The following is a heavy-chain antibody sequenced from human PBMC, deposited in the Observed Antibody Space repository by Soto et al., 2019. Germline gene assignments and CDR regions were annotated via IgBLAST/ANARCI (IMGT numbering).Heavy chain of an antibody. D-gene: IGHD4-4*01. CDR3: ARANGGYSNRRLFDY. CDR1: GGSISFDHYH. Sequence: SETLSLTCTVSGGSISFDHYHWTWIRQPPGKGLEWIGYVHYSGSVLYNPSLQSRVTISVDTSKNQFSLKLSSVTAADTAVYYCARANGGYSNRRLFDYWGQGTLVTVSS. V-gene: IGHV4-30-4*01. CDR2: VHYSGSV. J-gene: IGHJ4*02.